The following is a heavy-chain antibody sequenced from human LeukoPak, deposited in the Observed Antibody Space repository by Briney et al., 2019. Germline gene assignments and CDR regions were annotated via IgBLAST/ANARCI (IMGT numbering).Heavy chain of an antibody. CDR2: IYYSGST. CDR1: GGSISSGDYY. Sequence: SETLSLTCTVSGGSISSGDYYWSWIRQPPGKGLEWIGYIYYSGSTYYNPSLKSRVTISVDTSKNQFSLKLSSVTAADTAVYYCASPRPHYYDSSGGAFDIWGQGTMVTVSS. V-gene: IGHV4-30-4*01. J-gene: IGHJ3*02. CDR3: ASPRPHYYDSSGGAFDI. D-gene: IGHD3-22*01.